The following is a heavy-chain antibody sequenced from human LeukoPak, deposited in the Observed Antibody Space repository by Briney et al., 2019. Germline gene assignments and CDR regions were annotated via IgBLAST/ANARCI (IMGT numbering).Heavy chain of an antibody. V-gene: IGHV1-8*01. J-gene: IGHJ3*02. CDR1: GYTFTNYD. Sequence: ASVKVSCKASGYTFTNYDINWVRQATGQGLEWMGWMNPNSGNTGYAQKFQGRVTMTRNTPTSTAYMELSSLRSEDTAVYYCARSRDSEGAFDIWGQGTMVTVSS. D-gene: IGHD2-15*01. CDR3: ARSRDSEGAFDI. CDR2: MNPNSGNT.